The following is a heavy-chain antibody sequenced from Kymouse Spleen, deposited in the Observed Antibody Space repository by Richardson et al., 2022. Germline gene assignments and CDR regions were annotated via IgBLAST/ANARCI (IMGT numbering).Heavy chain of an antibody. CDR2: ISSSSSTI. D-gene: IGHD3-10*01. V-gene: IGHV3-48*02. CDR1: GFTFSSYS. Sequence: EVQLVESGGGLVQPGGSLRLSCAASGFTFSSYSMNWVRQAPGKGLEWVSYISSSSSTIYYADSVKGRFTISRDNAKNSLYLQMNSLRDEDTAVYYCAREDYYGSGSHYYYGMDVWGQGTTVTVSS. CDR3: AREDYYGSGSHYYYGMDV. J-gene: IGHJ6*02.